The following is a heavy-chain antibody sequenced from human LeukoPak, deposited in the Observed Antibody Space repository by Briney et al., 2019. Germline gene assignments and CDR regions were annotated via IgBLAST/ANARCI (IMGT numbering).Heavy chain of an antibody. CDR2: IYYSGST. D-gene: IGHD2-2*01. J-gene: IGHJ6*03. V-gene: IGHV4-39*07. CDR1: GGSISSSSYY. CDR3: ARSHCSSTSCAGGGYYYMDV. Sequence: SEILSLTCTVSGGSISSSSYYWGWIRQPPGKGLEWIGSIYYSGSTYYNPSLKSRVTISVDTSKNQFSLKLSSVTAADTAVYYCARSHCSSTSCAGGGYYYMDVWGKGTTVTVSS.